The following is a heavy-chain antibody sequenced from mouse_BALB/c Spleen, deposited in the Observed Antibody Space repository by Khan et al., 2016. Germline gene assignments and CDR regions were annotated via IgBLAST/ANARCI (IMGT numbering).Heavy chain of an antibody. CDR3: ARVHYGNYYFDY. CDR2: IRNKANGYTT. Sequence: EVELVESGGGLVQPGGSLRLSCATSGFTFTDYYMSWVRQPPGKALEWLGFIRNKANGYTTEYSASVKGRFTISRDNSQSILYLQMHTLRAEDSATYYCARVHYGNYYFDYWGQGTTLTVSS. J-gene: IGHJ2*01. D-gene: IGHD2-1*01. V-gene: IGHV7-3*02. CDR1: GFTFTDYY.